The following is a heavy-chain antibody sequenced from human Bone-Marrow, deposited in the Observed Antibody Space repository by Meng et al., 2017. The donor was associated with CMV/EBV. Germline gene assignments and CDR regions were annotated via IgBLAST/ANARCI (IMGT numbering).Heavy chain of an antibody. V-gene: IGHV3-23*01. CDR1: GFTFSSYA. D-gene: IGHD2-2*01. CDR3: AKGSDIVVVPAAFLDY. Sequence: GGSLRLPCAAYGFTFSSYAMSWVRQAPGKGLEWVSAISGSGGSTYYADSVKGRFTISRDNSKKTLYLQMNSLRAEDTAVYHCAKGSDIVVVPAAFLDYWGQGTLVNGAS. J-gene: IGHJ4*02. CDR2: ISGSGGST.